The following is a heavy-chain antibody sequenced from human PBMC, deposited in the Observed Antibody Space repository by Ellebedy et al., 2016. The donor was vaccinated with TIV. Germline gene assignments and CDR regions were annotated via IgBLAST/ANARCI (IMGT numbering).Heavy chain of an antibody. Sequence: LETLSLTCAVYGGSFSGYYWSWIRQPPGKGLEWIGEINHSGSTNYNPSLKSRVTISVDTSKNQFSLKLSSVTAADTAVYYCARGGGDRITAFCNSWGQGILVTVSS. CDR3: ARGGGDRITAFCNS. D-gene: IGHD2-21*02. V-gene: IGHV4-34*01. J-gene: IGHJ4*02. CDR2: INHSGST. CDR1: GGSFSGYY.